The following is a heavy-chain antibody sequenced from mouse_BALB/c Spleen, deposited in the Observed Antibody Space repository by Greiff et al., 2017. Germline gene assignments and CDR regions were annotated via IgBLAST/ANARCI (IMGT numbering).Heavy chain of an antibody. Sequence: EVKLVESGPGLVKPSQSLSLTCTVTGYSITSDYAWNWIRQFPGNKLEWMGYISYSGSTSYNPSLKSRISITRDTSKNQFFLQLNSVTTEDTATYYCARGGYGYEGAMDYWGQGTSVTVSS. D-gene: IGHD1-2*01. CDR3: ARGGYGYEGAMDY. CDR1: GYSITSDYA. CDR2: ISYSGST. J-gene: IGHJ4*01. V-gene: IGHV3-2*02.